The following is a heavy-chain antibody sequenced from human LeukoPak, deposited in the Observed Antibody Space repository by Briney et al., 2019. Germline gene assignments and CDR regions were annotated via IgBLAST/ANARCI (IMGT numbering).Heavy chain of an antibody. CDR3: ARGRNSVYYFNVVAPSYFDY. CDR2: INPNSGGT. CDR1: GYAFTGYY. V-gene: IGHV1-2*02. Sequence: ASVKVSCKASGYAFTGYYMHWVRQAPGQGLEWMGWINPNSGGTNYAQKFQGRVTMTRDTSINTAYMDLSRLRSDDTAVYYCARGRNSVYYFNVVAPSYFDYWGQGTLVTVSS. J-gene: IGHJ4*02. D-gene: IGHD3-22*01.